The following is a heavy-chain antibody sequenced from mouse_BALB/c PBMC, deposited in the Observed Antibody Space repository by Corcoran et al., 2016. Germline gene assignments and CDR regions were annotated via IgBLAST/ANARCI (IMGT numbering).Heavy chain of an antibody. CDR3: ARETDYYGSSYFDY. J-gene: IGHJ2*01. Sequence: EVQLQQSGPELVNPGASVKMSCKASGYTFISYVMNWVKQKPGQGLEWIGYINPYNDGTKYNEKFKGKTTMTSDKSSSTAYMELSSLTSESSAVYYCARETDYYGSSYFDYWGQGTTLTVSS. D-gene: IGHD1-1*01. CDR1: GYTFISYV. V-gene: IGHV1S136*01. CDR2: INPYNDGT.